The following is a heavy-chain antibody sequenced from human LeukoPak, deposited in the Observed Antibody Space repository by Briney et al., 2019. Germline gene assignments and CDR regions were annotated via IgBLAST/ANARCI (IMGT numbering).Heavy chain of an antibody. Sequence: GGSLRLSCSASGFTFSNYAMSWVRQAPGQGLAWVSGISGSGDTTYYSDSVEGRFSISRDNSKNTLYLEMSSLRAEDTAVYFCAKDQVRFLEGLPYYFDLWGRGSLVTVSS. J-gene: IGHJ4*02. V-gene: IGHV3-23*01. CDR2: ISGSGDTT. CDR1: GFTFSNYA. D-gene: IGHD3-3*01. CDR3: AKDQVRFLEGLPYYFDL.